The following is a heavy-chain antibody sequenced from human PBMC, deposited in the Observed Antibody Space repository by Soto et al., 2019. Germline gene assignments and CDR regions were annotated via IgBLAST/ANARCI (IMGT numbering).Heavy chain of an antibody. Sequence: QVQLVESGGGLVKPGGSLRLSCAASGFTFTDYYMSWIRQAPGKGLEWISYISGTASTIYYADSVKGRFTISRDNAKKSLNLQKNSLRTEDTAVYYCARVGEYYGSGSYHDGLDIWGQGTMVTVSS. D-gene: IGHD3-10*01. J-gene: IGHJ3*02. CDR3: ARVGEYYGSGSYHDGLDI. CDR1: GFTFTDYY. V-gene: IGHV3-11*01. CDR2: ISGTASTI.